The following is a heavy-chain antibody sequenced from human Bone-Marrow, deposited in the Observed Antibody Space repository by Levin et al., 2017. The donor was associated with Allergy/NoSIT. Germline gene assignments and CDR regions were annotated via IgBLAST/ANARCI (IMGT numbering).Heavy chain of an antibody. J-gene: IGHJ6*02. CDR2: IPSDGSTK. CDR1: GFTFSSHT. V-gene: IGHV3-30*04. CDR3: AREQSGSVFLGHYGLDV. Sequence: GGSLRLSCAASGFTFSSHTLHWVRQAPGKGLEWVAVIPSDGSTKSYGNSVKGRFTIARDSSNNTLWLQMNSLRPEDTAVYFCAREQSGSVFLGHYGLDVWGQGTTVTVSS. D-gene: IGHD1-26*01.